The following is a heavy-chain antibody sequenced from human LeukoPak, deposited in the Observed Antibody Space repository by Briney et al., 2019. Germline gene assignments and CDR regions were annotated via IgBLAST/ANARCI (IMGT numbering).Heavy chain of an antibody. CDR2: INYSGST. J-gene: IGHJ4*02. V-gene: IGHV4-59*08. CDR1: GGSISDCY. D-gene: IGHD3-10*01. CDR3: ARRNMVRGFDY. Sequence: SETLSLTCTVSGGSISDCYWSWIRQPPGKELEWIGYINYSGSTNYNPSLKSRVTISVDTSKNQFSLKLSSVTAADTAVYYCARRNMVRGFDYWGQGTLVTVSS.